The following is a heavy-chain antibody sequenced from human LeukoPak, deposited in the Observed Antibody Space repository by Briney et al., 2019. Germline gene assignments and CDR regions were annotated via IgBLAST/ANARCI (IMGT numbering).Heavy chain of an antibody. J-gene: IGHJ4*02. CDR2: INTNTGNP. D-gene: IGHD2-2*01. Sequence: ASVKVSCKASGYSFTSYAMNWVRQAPGQGLEWMGWINTNTGNPTYAQGFTGRFVFSLDTSVSTAYLQISSLKAEDTAVYYCARDHCSSTSCYPGDYWGQGTPVTVSP. CDR3: ARDHCSSTSCYPGDY. V-gene: IGHV7-4-1*02. CDR1: GYSFTSYA.